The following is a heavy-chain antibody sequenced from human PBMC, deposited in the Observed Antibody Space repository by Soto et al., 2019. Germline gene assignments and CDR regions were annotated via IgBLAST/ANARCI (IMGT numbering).Heavy chain of an antibody. Sequence: GGSLRLSCAASGFTFSSYGMHWLRQAPGKGLEWVAVVSYGGSDQFYADSVKGRYTISRDNFKNTVYLQMNSLRAEDTAVYYCAKEVRIHYDSRGVDAFAVWGERTTVTV. CDR2: VSYGGSDQ. J-gene: IGHJ3*01. CDR3: AKEVRIHYDSRGVDAFAV. CDR1: GFTFSSYG. D-gene: IGHD3-22*01. V-gene: IGHV3-30*18.